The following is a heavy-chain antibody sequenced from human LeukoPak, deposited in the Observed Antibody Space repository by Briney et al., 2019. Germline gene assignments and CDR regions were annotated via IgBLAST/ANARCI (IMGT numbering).Heavy chain of an antibody. D-gene: IGHD3-22*01. CDR3: ARGTYYYDSSGYYYHWFDP. V-gene: IGHV3-7*04. Sequence: GGSLRLSCAASGFTFSSYWMSWVRQAPGKGLEWVANIKQDGSEKYYVDSVKGRFTISRDNAKNSLYLQMNSLRAEDTAVYYCARGTYYYDSSGYYYHWFDPWGQGTLVTVSP. CDR1: GFTFSSYW. CDR2: IKQDGSEK. J-gene: IGHJ5*02.